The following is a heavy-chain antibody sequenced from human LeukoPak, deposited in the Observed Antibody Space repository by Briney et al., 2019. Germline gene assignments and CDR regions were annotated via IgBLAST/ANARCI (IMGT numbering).Heavy chain of an antibody. Sequence: APVKVSCKASGYTFTGYYMHWVRQAPGQGLEWMGWINPNSGGTNYAQKFQGRVTMTRDTSISTAYMELSRLRSDDTAVYYCARGVSSGWSWFDPWGQGTLVTVSS. D-gene: IGHD6-19*01. V-gene: IGHV1-2*02. CDR1: GYTFTGYY. CDR3: ARGVSSGWSWFDP. J-gene: IGHJ5*02. CDR2: INPNSGGT.